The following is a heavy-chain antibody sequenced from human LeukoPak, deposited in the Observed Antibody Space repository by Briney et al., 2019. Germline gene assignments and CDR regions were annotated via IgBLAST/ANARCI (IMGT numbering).Heavy chain of an antibody. J-gene: IGHJ4*02. D-gene: IGHD1-26*01. Sequence: GGSLRLSCAASGFTFNNYAMNWVRQAPGKGLEWVSTISGSGGDTYYADSVKGRFTISRDNSKNTLYLQMNSLRAEDTAVYYCARFETTKSIVGTYYFDYWGQGTLVTVSS. V-gene: IGHV3-23*01. CDR1: GFTFNNYA. CDR2: ISGSGGDT. CDR3: ARFETTKSIVGTYYFDY.